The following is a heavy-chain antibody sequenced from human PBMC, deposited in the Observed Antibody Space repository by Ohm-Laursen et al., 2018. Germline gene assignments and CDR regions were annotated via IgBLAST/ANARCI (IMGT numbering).Heavy chain of an antibody. D-gene: IGHD2-15*01. Sequence: SLRLSCAASGFTFSSYGMYWVRQAPGKGLEWVAVIWYDGSNKYYADSVKGRFTISRDNSKNTLYLQMNTLRAEDTAVYYCARRRSSHYSYTMDVWGQGTTVTVSS. V-gene: IGHV3-33*01. CDR2: IWYDGSNK. CDR1: GFTFSSYG. CDR3: ARRRSSHYSYTMDV. J-gene: IGHJ6*02.